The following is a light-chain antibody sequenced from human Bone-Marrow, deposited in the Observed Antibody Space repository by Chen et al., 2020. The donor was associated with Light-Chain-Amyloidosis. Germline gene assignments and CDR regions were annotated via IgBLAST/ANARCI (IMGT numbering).Light chain of an antibody. CDR2: EVT. CDR3: SSYTITNTLV. CDR1: SSDVGGDNH. V-gene: IGLV2-14*01. J-gene: IGLJ1*01. Sequence: QSALTQPASVSGSPGQSIPISCTGTSSDVGGDNHVPWYQQHPDKAPKLMIYEVTNRPSWVPDRFSGSKEDNTASLTISGLQTEDEADYFCSSYTITNTLVFGSGTRVTVL.